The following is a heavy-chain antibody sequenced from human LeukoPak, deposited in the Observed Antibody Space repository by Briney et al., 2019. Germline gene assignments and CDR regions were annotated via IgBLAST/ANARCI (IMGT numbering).Heavy chain of an antibody. CDR2: IYYSGST. CDR3: AREIRVGGRPMDV. Sequence: SETLSLTCTVSGGSISSYYWSWIRQPPGKGLEWIGYIYYSGSTNYNPSLKSRVTISVDTSKNQFSLKLSSVTAADTAVYYCAREIRVGGRPMDVWGKGTTVTVSS. D-gene: IGHD3-16*01. CDR1: GGSISSYY. V-gene: IGHV4-59*01. J-gene: IGHJ6*03.